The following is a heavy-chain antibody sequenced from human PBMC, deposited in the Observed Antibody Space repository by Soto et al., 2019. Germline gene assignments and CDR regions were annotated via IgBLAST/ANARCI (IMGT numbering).Heavy chain of an antibody. V-gene: IGHV3-21*01. D-gene: IGHD3-3*01. J-gene: IGHJ3*02. CDR2: ISSSSSYI. Sequence: PGGSLRLSCAASGFTFSSYSMNCVRQAPGKGLEWVSSISSSSSYIYYADSVKGRFTISRDNAKNSLYLHMNSLRAEDTTVYYCVGFLEGLGVFNIWAKGKRVT. CDR1: GFTFSSYS. CDR3: VGFLEGLGVFNI.